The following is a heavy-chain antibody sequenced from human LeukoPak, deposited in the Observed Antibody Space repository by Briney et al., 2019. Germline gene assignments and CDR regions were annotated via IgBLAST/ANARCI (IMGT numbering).Heavy chain of an antibody. CDR3: ARVVGIALAGSHDY. CDR1: GGSISSYY. D-gene: IGHD6-19*01. CDR2: IYYSGST. V-gene: IGHV4-59*08. J-gene: IGHJ4*02. Sequence: SETLSLTCTVSGGSISSYYWSWIRQPPGKGLEWIGYIYYSGSTTYNPSLKSRVTISVDTSKNQFSLKLSSVTAADTAVYYCARVVGIALAGSHDYWGQGTLVTVSS.